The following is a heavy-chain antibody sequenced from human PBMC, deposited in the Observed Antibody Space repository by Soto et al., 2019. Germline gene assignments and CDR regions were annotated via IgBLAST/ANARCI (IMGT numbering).Heavy chain of an antibody. J-gene: IGHJ5*02. D-gene: IGHD6-13*01. Sequence: QVQLQQWGAGLLKPSETLSLTCAVYGGSFSGYYWSWIRQPPGKGLEWIGEINHSGSTNYNPSLKGRVTISVDRSKNQFSLKLSSVTAADTAVYYCAAGTLGSNWFDPWGQGTLVTVSS. CDR3: AAGTLGSNWFDP. CDR2: INHSGST. CDR1: GGSFSGYY. V-gene: IGHV4-34*01.